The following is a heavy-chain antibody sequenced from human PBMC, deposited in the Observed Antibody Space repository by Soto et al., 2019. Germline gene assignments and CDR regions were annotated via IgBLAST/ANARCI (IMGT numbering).Heavy chain of an antibody. V-gene: IGHV4-31*03. CDR2: IYYSGST. CDR3: AGTDFWSGYSVNWFDP. D-gene: IGHD3-3*01. Sequence: SETLSLTCTVSGGSISSGGYYWSWIRQHPGKGLEWIGYIYYSGSTYYNPSLKSRVTISVDTSKNQFSLKLSSVTAADTAVYYCAGTDFWSGYSVNWFDPWGQGTLVTVSS. CDR1: GGSISSGGYY. J-gene: IGHJ5*02.